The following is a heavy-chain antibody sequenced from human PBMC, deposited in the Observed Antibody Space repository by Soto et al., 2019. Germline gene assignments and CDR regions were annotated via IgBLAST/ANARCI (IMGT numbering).Heavy chain of an antibody. V-gene: IGHV1-18*04. CDR2: ISGKKVKT. Sequence: QVHLVQSGGELKKPGASVKVSCKASGYSFSDFGITWVRQAPGQGHEWMGWISGKKVKTNYAQKDRGRVTLTADTSTSTDYMEMRSLTSDDRGIYYCARRDYYEDTCMFENWGQRTPVTVSS. CDR3: ARRDYYEDTCMFEN. D-gene: IGHD1-26*01. J-gene: IGHJ4*02. CDR1: GYSFSDFG.